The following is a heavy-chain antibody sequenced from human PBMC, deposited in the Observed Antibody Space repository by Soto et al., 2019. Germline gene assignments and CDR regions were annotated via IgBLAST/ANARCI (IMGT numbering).Heavy chain of an antibody. CDR1: GYTFTSYY. D-gene: IGHD6-6*01. Sequence: GASVKVSCKASGYTFTSYYMHWVRQAPGQGLEWMGIINPSGGSTSYAQKFQGRVTMTRDTSTSTVYMELSSLRSEDTAVYYCARVSSSIAARTSRTGLDYWGQGTLVTVSS. V-gene: IGHV1-46*03. CDR3: ARVSSSIAARTSRTGLDY. J-gene: IGHJ4*02. CDR2: INPSGGST.